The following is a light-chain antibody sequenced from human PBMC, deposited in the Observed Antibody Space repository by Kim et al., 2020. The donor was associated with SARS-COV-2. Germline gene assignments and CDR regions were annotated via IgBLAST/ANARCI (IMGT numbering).Light chain of an antibody. CDR1: SSNIGANCD. Sequence: QYVLTQPPSVSGAPGQRVTISCTGSSSNIGANCDVHWYQQLPGTAPKLLIYGDINRPSGVPDRFSGSKSGTSASLAITGLQADDEADYYCQSYDSSLSGSIFGGGTQLTVL. CDR3: QSYDSSLSGSI. CDR2: GDI. J-gene: IGLJ2*01. V-gene: IGLV1-40*01.